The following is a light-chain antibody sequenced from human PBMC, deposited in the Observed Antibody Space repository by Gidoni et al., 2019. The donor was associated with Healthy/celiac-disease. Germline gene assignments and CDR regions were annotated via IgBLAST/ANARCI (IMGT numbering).Light chain of an antibody. J-gene: IGKJ1*01. CDR2: GAS. V-gene: IGKV3-20*01. CDR3: QQYGSWX. CDR1: QSVSSSY. Sequence: ELVLTQSPGTLSLSPGERATLSCRASQSVSSSYLAWYQQKPGQAPRLLIYGASSRATGIPDRFSGSGSGTDFTLTISRLEPEDFAVYYCQQYGSWXXXQGTKVEIK.